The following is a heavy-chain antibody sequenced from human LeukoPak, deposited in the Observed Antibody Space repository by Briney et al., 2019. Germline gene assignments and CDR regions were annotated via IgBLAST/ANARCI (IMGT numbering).Heavy chain of an antibody. J-gene: IGHJ4*02. Sequence: ASVKVSCKASGYTFTVYYIHWARQAPGQRLEWMGWINPNSGGTIYAQKFQGGVTMTMDASISSVYMELSSLTSDDTAVYYCARGPNTEGLDYWGQGTLVTVSS. D-gene: IGHD5-18*01. CDR2: INPNSGGT. V-gene: IGHV1-2*02. CDR1: GYTFTVYY. CDR3: ARGPNTEGLDY.